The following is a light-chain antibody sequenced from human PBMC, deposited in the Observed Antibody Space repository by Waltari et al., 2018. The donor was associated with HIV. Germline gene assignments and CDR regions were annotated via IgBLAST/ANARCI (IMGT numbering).Light chain of an antibody. V-gene: IGKV4-1*01. CDR3: QQYYSTPT. CDR2: TAS. Sequence: DIVLPQSPETLSVSLDERAAIRCPSEASVLSPSNNVNYFAWYQQRPGQPPTLLFSTASSRSSGVPARFTASVSRIDFTLTIDDLQADDVAVYFCQQYYSTPTFGRGTQLV. CDR1: SVLSPSNNVNY. J-gene: IGKJ5*01.